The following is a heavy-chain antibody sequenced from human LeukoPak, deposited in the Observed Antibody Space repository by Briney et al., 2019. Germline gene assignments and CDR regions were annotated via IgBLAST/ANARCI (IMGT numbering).Heavy chain of an antibody. J-gene: IGHJ4*02. Sequence: GGSLTLSCVASGFSFSSYAMSWVRQTPARGLEWVSSLKGTGEKYYVDSVKGRFTISRDNAKSSMYLEMNSLRAEDTAVYYCAREHWAAPDHWGQGTLVTVSP. CDR1: GFSFSSYA. CDR2: LKGTGEK. V-gene: IGHV3-23*01. CDR3: AREHWAAPDH. D-gene: IGHD1/OR15-1a*01.